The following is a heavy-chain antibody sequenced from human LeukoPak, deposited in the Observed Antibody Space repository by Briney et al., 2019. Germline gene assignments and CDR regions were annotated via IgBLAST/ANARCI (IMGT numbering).Heavy chain of an antibody. J-gene: IGHJ4*02. D-gene: IGHD5-12*01. CDR2: ISDSGAM. CDR1: GFTFSTYS. Sequence: PGGSLRLSCAASGFTFSTYSMKWVRQAPGMGLEWVSYISDSGAMYYADSVRGRFTISRENAQNSLFLQMNSLRAEDTAVYYCARDGGYRGYDADCWGQGTLVTVSS. V-gene: IGHV3-48*01. CDR3: ARDGGYRGYDADC.